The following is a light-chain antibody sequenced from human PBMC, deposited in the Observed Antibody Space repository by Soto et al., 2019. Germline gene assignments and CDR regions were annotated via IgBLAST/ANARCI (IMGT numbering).Light chain of an antibody. CDR1: QSVSSSY. Sequence: EIVLTQSPGPLSLSPGERATLSCRASQSVSSSYLAWYQQKPGQAPRRLIYGASSRATGIPDRFSGSGSGTDFTLTISRLEPEDVAEYYCQQYGSSPRRFGQGTKVDIK. J-gene: IGKJ1*01. CDR3: QQYGSSPRR. V-gene: IGKV3-20*01. CDR2: GAS.